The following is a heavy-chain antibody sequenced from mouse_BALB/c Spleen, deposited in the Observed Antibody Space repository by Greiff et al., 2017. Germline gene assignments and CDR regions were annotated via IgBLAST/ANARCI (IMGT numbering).Heavy chain of an antibody. D-gene: IGHD2-1*01. V-gene: IGHV5-4*02. CDR1: GFTFSDYY. J-gene: IGHJ4*01. CDR2: ISDGGSYT. Sequence: EVQRVESGGGLVKPGGSLKLSCAASGFTFSDYYMYWVRQTPEKRLEWVATISDGGSYTYYPDSVKGRFTISRDNAKNNLYLQMSSLKSEDTAMYYCARDRRKYGNYLMDYWGQGTSVTVSS. CDR3: ARDRRKYGNYLMDY.